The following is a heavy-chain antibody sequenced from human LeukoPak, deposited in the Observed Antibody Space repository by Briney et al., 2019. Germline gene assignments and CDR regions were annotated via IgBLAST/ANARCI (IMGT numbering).Heavy chain of an antibody. CDR2: INPNSGGT. CDR1: GYTFTGYY. V-gene: IGHV1-2*02. Sequence: EASVKVSCKASGYTFTGYYMHWVRQAPGQGLEWMGWINPNSGGTNYAQKFQGRVTMTRDTSISTAYMELSRLRSDDTAVYYCARDRIGYCSGGSCYLFNYWGQGTLVTVSS. CDR3: ARDRIGYCSGGSCYLFNY. J-gene: IGHJ4*02. D-gene: IGHD2-15*01.